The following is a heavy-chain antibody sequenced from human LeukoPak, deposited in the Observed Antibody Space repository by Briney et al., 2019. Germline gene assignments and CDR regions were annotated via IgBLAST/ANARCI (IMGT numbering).Heavy chain of an antibody. Sequence: GGSLRLSCAASGFTFSSYGMSWVRQAPGKGLEWVSAISGSGGSTYYADSVKGRFTISRDNSKNTLYLQMNSLRAEDTAVYYCAKDPSTVTTYYYYYMDVWGKGTTVTVSS. J-gene: IGHJ6*03. CDR1: GFTFSSYG. CDR3: AKDPSTVTTYYYYYMDV. CDR2: ISGSGGST. V-gene: IGHV3-23*01. D-gene: IGHD4-11*01.